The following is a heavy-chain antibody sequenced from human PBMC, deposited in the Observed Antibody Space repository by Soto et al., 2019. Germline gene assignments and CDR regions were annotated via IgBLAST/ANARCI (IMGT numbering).Heavy chain of an antibody. CDR1: CVSISSGNW. Sequence: SETLSLTCAVSCVSISSGNWWTWVRQSPQRGLEYIGEIFHDGTANYYPSFERRVAISVDTSKNQFSLKLTSVTAADTAIYFCARLVYDTRLNYMYFDFWGQGTQVTVSS. J-gene: IGHJ4*02. D-gene: IGHD3-10*01. CDR2: IFHDGTA. CDR3: ARLVYDTRLNYMYFDF. V-gene: IGHV4-4*02.